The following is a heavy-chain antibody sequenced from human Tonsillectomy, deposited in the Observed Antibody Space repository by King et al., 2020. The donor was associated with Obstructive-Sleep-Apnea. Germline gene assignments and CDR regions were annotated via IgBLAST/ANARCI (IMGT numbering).Heavy chain of an antibody. CDR1: GYSFTSYW. Sequence: VQLVESGAEVKKPGESLRISCKGSGYSFTSYWISWVRQMPGKGLEWMGRIDPSDSYTNYSPSFQGHVTISDDKSISTAHLQWSSLKASATAMYYCARRGDRGGAYYGMDVWGQGTTVTVSS. CDR3: ARRGDRGGAYYGMDV. V-gene: IGHV5-10-1*01. D-gene: IGHD3-16*01. J-gene: IGHJ6*02. CDR2: IDPSDSYT.